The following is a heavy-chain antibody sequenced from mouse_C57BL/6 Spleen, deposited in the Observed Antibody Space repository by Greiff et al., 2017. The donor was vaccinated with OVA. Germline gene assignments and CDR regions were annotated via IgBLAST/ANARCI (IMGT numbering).Heavy chain of an antibody. V-gene: IGHV1-82*01. Sequence: VKLLESGPELVKPGASVKISCKASGYAFSSSWMNWVKQRPGKGLEWIGRIYPGDGDTNYNGKFKGKATLTADKSSSTAYMQLSSLTSEDSAVYFCARHGNFDYWGQGTTLTVSS. D-gene: IGHD2-1*01. CDR3: ARHGNFDY. J-gene: IGHJ2*01. CDR1: GYAFSSSW. CDR2: IYPGDGDT.